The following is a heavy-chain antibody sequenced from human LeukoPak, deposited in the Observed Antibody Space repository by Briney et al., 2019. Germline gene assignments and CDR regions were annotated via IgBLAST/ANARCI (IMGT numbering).Heavy chain of an antibody. V-gene: IGHV3-33*06. J-gene: IGHJ4*02. D-gene: IGHD3-10*01. CDR1: GFTSSSYG. CDR3: AKSTEIRGDYYFDY. CDR2: MWCDGSKK. Sequence: QPGRSLRLSCAASGFTSSSYGMHWVRQAPGKGLEGVALMWCDGSKKYYEDSVEGRFTISIDNSKNTLFLQMNSLRAEDTGVYYYAKSTEIRGDYYFDYWGQGTLVTVSS.